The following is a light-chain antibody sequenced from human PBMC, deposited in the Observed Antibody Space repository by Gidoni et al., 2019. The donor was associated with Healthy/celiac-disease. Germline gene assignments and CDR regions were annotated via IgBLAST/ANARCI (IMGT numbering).Light chain of an antibody. J-gene: IGKJ1*01. CDR1: QSISSY. Sequence: DIQMTQSPSSLSASVGDRVTITCRASQSISSYLNWYQQKPGKAPKLLIYAVSNLQSGVPSRFGGSGSGTDFTLTISNLQPEDFATYYCQQSYSTPPWTFGQGTKVEIK. CDR2: AVS. V-gene: IGKV1-39*01. CDR3: QQSYSTPPWT.